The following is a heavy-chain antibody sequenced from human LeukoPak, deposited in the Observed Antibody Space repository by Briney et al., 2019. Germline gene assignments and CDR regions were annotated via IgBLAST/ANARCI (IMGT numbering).Heavy chain of an antibody. D-gene: IGHD3-22*01. CDR3: ARGYDSSGYYFDY. V-gene: IGHV1-8*01. CDR2: MNPNSGNT. CDR1: GYTFTSYD. Sequence: ASVKVSCKASGYTFTSYDINWVRLATGQGLEWMGWMNPNSGNTGYAQKFQGRVTMTRNTSISTAYMELNSLRSEDTAVYYCARGYDSSGYYFDYWGQGTLVTVSS. J-gene: IGHJ4*02.